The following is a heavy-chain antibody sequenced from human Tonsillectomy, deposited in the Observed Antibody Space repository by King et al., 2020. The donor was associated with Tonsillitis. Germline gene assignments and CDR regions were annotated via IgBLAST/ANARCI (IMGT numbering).Heavy chain of an antibody. D-gene: IGHD5-18*01. V-gene: IGHV3-21*01. CDR3: ASASYADTPMVGTDY. J-gene: IGHJ4*02. Sequence: VQLVESGGGLVKPGGSLRLSCAASGFTFSSYSMNWVRQAPGKGLEWVSSISSRSSYIYYADSVKGRFTISRDNAKNSLYLQMNSLRAEDTAVYYCASASYADTPMVGTDYWGQGTLVTVSS. CDR2: ISSRSSYI. CDR1: GFTFSSYS.